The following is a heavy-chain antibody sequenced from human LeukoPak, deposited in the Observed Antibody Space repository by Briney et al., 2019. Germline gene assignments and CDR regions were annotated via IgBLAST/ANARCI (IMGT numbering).Heavy chain of an antibody. CDR2: IVLGSGNT. V-gene: IGHV1-58*02. CDR1: GFTFHTSA. J-gene: IGHJ5*02. Sequence: GASVKVSCKASGFTFHTSAMQWVRQARGQRLEWIGWIVLGSGNTVYSHKFHDRVIITRDMPTSTVYMELDSLGSEDTAVYYCAAQRGASLHDFWSTRLFDPWGQGTLVTVSS. CDR3: AAQRGASLHDFWSTRLFDP. D-gene: IGHD3-3*01.